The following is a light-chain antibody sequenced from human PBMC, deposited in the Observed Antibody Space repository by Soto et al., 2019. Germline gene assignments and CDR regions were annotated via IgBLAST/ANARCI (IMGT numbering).Light chain of an antibody. V-gene: IGKV3-20*01. Sequence: EIVLTQSPGTLSLSPGERATLSCRASQSVSSYLAWYQQKPGQAPRLLIYGASRRATGIPDRFSGSASGTDFTLTISRLEPEDFAVYFCQQYSDLPMTFGQGTRLEIK. CDR3: QQYSDLPMT. J-gene: IGKJ5*01. CDR2: GAS. CDR1: QSVSSY.